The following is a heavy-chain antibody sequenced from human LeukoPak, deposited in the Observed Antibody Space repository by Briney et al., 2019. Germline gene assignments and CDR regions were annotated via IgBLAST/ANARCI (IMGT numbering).Heavy chain of an antibody. CDR1: GFTFSNYV. J-gene: IGHJ4*02. CDR2: ISYDGSNK. Sequence: GGSLRLSCAASGFTFSNYVMHWVRQAPGKGLEWVAVISYDGSNKYYADSVKGRFTISRDNSKNTLYLQMNSLRAEDTAVYYCAKSIVVVTAIGYWGQGTLVTVSS. V-gene: IGHV3-30*18. D-gene: IGHD2-21*02. CDR3: AKSIVVVTAIGY.